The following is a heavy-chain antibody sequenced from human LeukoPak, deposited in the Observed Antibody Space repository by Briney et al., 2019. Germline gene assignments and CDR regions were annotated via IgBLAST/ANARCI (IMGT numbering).Heavy chain of an antibody. V-gene: IGHV3-7*01. Sequence: GGSLRLSCAASGFTFSSYWMSWVRQAPGKGLEWVANIKQDGSEKYYVDSVKGRFTISRDNAKNSLYLQMNSLRAEDTAVYYCARAKTRKDIVVVVAATAGTFDIWGQGTMVTVSS. CDR1: GFTFSSYW. CDR3: ARAKTRKDIVVVVAATAGTFDI. J-gene: IGHJ3*02. D-gene: IGHD2-15*01. CDR2: IKQDGSEK.